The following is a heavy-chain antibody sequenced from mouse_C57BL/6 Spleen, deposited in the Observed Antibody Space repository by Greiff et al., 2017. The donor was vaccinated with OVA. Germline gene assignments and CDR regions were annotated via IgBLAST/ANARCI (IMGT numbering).Heavy chain of an antibody. CDR3: THYGYYAMDY. V-gene: IGHV14-4*01. D-gene: IGHD1-2*01. CDR2: IDPENGDT. J-gene: IGHJ4*01. Sequence: VQLKQSGAELVRPGASVKLSCTASGFNIKDDYMHWVKQRPEQGLEWIGWIDPENGDTEYASKFQGKATITADTSSNTAYLQLSSLTSEDTAVYYCTHYGYYAMDYWGQGTSVTVSS. CDR1: GFNIKDDY.